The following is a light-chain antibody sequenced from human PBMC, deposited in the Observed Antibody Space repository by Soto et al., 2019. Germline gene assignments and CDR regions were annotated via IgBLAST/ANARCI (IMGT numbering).Light chain of an antibody. CDR3: SSYTSSITYV. J-gene: IGLJ1*01. V-gene: IGLV2-14*01. Sequence: QSVLTQPASVSGSPGRWITISCPGPTSNVGGYNYVSWYQQHPGKAPKLMIYEVSNRPSGVSNRFSGSKSGNTASLTISGLQAEDEADYYCSSYTSSITYVFGTGTKVTVL. CDR1: TSNVGGYNY. CDR2: EVS.